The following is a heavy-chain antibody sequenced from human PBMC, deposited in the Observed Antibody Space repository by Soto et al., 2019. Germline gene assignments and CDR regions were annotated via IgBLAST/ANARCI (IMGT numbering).Heavy chain of an antibody. V-gene: IGHV3-23*01. CDR3: ASLMAYSSSWFDY. J-gene: IGHJ4*02. Sequence: GGSLRLSCAASGFIFGSSVMSWVRQAPGKGLEWVSLISAGGGTTYYAESVEGRFTISRDNSKNKLFLQMDSLTADDTAVYYCASLMAYSSSWFDYWGQGTLVTVSS. CDR2: ISAGGGTT. CDR1: GFIFGSSV. D-gene: IGHD6-13*01.